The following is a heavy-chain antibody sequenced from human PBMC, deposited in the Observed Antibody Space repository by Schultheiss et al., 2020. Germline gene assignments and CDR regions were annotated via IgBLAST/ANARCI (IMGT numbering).Heavy chain of an antibody. Sequence: GGSLRLSCTASGFTFGDYAMSWFRQAPGKGLEWVAVISYDGSNEYYADSVKGRFTISRDNAKNSLYLQMNSLRAEDTAVYYCTRGGQWLRVNGIDPWGQGTMVTVSS. J-gene: IGHJ5*02. CDR1: GFTFGDYA. D-gene: IGHD6-19*01. CDR2: ISYDGSNE. CDR3: TRGGQWLRVNGIDP. V-gene: IGHV3-30*04.